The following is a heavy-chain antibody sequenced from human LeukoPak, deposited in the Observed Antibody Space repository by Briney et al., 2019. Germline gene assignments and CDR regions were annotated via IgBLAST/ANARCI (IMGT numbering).Heavy chain of an antibody. CDR2: INPNSGGT. Sequence: GASVTLSFTASGYTFTVYYMHWVRQAPGQGLEWMGWINPNSGGTNYAQKFQGRVTMTRDTSISTAYMELSRLRSDDTAVYYCARPYGNSLFDYWGQGTLVTVSS. V-gene: IGHV1-2*02. J-gene: IGHJ4*02. D-gene: IGHD4-23*01. CDR1: GYTFTVYY. CDR3: ARPYGNSLFDY.